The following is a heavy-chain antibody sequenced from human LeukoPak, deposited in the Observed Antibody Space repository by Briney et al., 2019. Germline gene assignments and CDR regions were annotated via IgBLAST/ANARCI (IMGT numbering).Heavy chain of an antibody. CDR3: VRGMDI. Sequence: GGSLRLSCAASGFTFSTYWMTWIRQAPGRGLEWVANIKQDGSEKYYVDSVKGRFTISRDNAKNSLYLQMNSLRAEDTAVYYCVRGMDIWGQGTMVTVSS. J-gene: IGHJ3*02. CDR1: GFTFSTYW. CDR2: IKQDGSEK. V-gene: IGHV3-7*03.